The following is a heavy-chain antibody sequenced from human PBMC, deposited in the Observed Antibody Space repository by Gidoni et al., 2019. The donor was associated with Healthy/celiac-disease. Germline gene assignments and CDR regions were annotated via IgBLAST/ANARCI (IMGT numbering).Heavy chain of an antibody. D-gene: IGHD6-19*01. V-gene: IGHV3-23*01. Sequence: EVQLLASGGGLVQPGGSLKLSCAASGFTFSNYAMTWVRQAPGKGLEWVSVISGSGGSKYYADCVKGRFTISRDNSKNTLYLQMNSLRAEDTAVYYCAKGKYSGGWEFDYWGQGALVTVSS. J-gene: IGHJ4*02. CDR1: GFTFSNYA. CDR3: AKGKYSGGWEFDY. CDR2: ISGSGGSK.